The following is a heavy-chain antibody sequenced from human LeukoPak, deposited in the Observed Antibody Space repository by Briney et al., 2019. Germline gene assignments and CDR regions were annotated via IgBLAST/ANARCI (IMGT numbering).Heavy chain of an antibody. J-gene: IGHJ4*02. V-gene: IGHV4-34*01. D-gene: IGHD6-13*01. Sequence: SETLSLTCAVYGGSFSGYYWSWIRQPPGKGLEWTGEINHSGSTNYNPSLKSRVTISVDTSKNQFSLKLSSVTAADTAVYYCARVYSSLSPGGDYWGQGTLVTVSS. CDR2: INHSGST. CDR1: GGSFSGYY. CDR3: ARVYSSLSPGGDY.